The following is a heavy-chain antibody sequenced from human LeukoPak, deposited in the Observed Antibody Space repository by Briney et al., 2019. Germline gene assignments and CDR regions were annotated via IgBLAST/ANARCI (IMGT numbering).Heavy chain of an antibody. CDR1: GGSINSHY. Sequence: PSETLSLTCTVSGGSINSHYWSWIRQSPGKGLEWIGDIYYSGSTKYNPSLKSRVTISVDKSKNQFSLKLSSVTAADTAVYYCASNDYGDSSFDYWGQGTLVTVSS. CDR2: IYYSGST. J-gene: IGHJ4*02. V-gene: IGHV4-59*11. CDR3: ASNDYGDSSFDY. D-gene: IGHD4-17*01.